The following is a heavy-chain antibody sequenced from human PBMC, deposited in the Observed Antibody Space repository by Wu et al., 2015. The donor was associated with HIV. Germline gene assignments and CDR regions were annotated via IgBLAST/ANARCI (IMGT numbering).Heavy chain of an antibody. Sequence: QVQLVQSGAEVKKPGSSVKVSCKASGGTFSSYAISWVRQAPGQGLEWMGGIIPIFGTANYAQKFQGRVTITTDESTSTAYMELSSLRSEDTAVYYCARSGYSYGHGLGYWYFDLWGRGTRGHLSP. V-gene: IGHV1-69*05. D-gene: IGHD5-18*01. J-gene: IGHJ2*01. CDR2: IIPIFGTA. CDR3: ARSGYSYGHGLGYWYFDL. CDR1: GGTFSSYA.